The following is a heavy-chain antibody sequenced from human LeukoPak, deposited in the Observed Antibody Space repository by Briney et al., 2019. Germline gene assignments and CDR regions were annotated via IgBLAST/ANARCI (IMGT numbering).Heavy chain of an antibody. CDR1: GGSISSYY. V-gene: IGHV4-4*07. J-gene: IGHJ3*02. CDR2: IYTSGST. CDR3: ASRTDYGGNSGWHAFDI. Sequence: SETLSLTCTVSGGSISSYYWSWIRQPAGKGLEWIGRIYTSGSTNYNPSLKSRVTMSVDTSKNQFSLKLSSVTAADTAVYYCASRTDYGGNSGWHAFDIWGQGTMVTVSS. D-gene: IGHD4-23*01.